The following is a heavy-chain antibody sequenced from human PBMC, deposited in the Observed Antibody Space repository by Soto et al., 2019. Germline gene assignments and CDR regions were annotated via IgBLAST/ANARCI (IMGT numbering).Heavy chain of an antibody. Sequence: SDTLSLTCTLTRHSITSYYRSWIRQPPGMGLEWIGYIYYSGSTNYNPSLKSRVTISVDTSKNQFSLKLSSVTAADTAVYYCARDNMVRGVIDYYYGMDVWGQGTTVTVS. J-gene: IGHJ6*02. V-gene: IGHV4-59*01. CDR3: ARDNMVRGVIDYYYGMDV. CDR2: IYYSGST. CDR1: RHSITSYY. D-gene: IGHD3-10*01.